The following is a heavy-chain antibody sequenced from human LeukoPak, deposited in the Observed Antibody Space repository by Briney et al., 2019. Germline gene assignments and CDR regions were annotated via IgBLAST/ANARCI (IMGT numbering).Heavy chain of an antibody. CDR1: GITFSNYA. V-gene: IGHV3-7*01. CDR3: ARDGHYTIYELRFDY. J-gene: IGHJ4*02. Sequence: PGGSLRLSCVASGITFSNYAVSWVRQAPGKGLEWVANINQDGSEKYCVDSLKGRFTISRDNAENSLYLQMNSLRAEDTGVYYCARDGHYTIYELRFDYWGQGALVTVSS. CDR2: INQDGSEK. D-gene: IGHD5/OR15-5a*01.